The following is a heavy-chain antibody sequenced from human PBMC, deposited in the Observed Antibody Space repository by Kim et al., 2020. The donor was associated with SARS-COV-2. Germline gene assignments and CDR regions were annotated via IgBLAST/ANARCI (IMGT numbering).Heavy chain of an antibody. CDR3: ARDPSMVRGVMYYFDY. Sequence: GGSLRLSCAASGFTFSSYAMHWVRQAPGKGLEWVAVISYDGSNKYYADSVKGRFTISRDNSKNTLYLQMNSLRAEDTAVYYCARDPSMVRGVMYYFDYWGQGTLVTVSS. V-gene: IGHV3-30*04. J-gene: IGHJ4*02. D-gene: IGHD3-10*01. CDR2: ISYDGSNK. CDR1: GFTFSSYA.